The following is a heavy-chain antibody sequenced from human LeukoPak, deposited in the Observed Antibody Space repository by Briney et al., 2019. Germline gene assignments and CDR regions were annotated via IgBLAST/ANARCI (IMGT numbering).Heavy chain of an antibody. V-gene: IGHV4-39*01. CDR3: VRGGDTGLLDFDC. CDR1: GGSMSTSGSY. Sequence: SGTRSLTRNVSGGSMSTSGSYWGWVRQPPGKRLDWIGSVYYSGKTYYNPSLKSRVSMSVDPSKNQFSLKLTSLTAADTAVYYCVRGGDTGLLDFDCWAQGTLVSVSS. CDR2: VYYSGKT. D-gene: IGHD2-21*02. J-gene: IGHJ4*02.